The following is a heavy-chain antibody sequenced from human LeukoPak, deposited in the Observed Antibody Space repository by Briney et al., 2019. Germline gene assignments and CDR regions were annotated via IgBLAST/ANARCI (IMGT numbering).Heavy chain of an antibody. CDR1: GVSISSYY. D-gene: IGHD2-21*02. Sequence: SETLSLTCTVSGVSISSYYLRWIRQPAGKGLEWIGRIYTSGSTNYNPALKGRGPMSVATSKNQFSLKLSSVTAADTAVYYCAREPNNCGGDCYGAAFDIWGQGTMVTVSS. CDR3: AREPNNCGGDCYGAAFDI. J-gene: IGHJ3*02. V-gene: IGHV4-4*07. CDR2: IYTSGST.